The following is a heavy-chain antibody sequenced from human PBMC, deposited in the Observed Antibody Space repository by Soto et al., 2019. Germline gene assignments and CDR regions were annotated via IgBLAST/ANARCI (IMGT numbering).Heavy chain of an antibody. CDR2: INHSGST. D-gene: IGHD2-2*02. J-gene: IGHJ6*02. CDR1: VGSFSGYY. Sequence: PSETLSLTCAVYVGSFSGYYWSWIRQPPGKGLEWIGEINHSGSTNYNPSLKSRVTISVDTSKNQFSLKLSSVTAADTAVYYCARGQWDVVVPAAIGDNYYGMDVWGQGTTVTVSS. V-gene: IGHV4-34*01. CDR3: ARGQWDVVVPAAIGDNYYGMDV.